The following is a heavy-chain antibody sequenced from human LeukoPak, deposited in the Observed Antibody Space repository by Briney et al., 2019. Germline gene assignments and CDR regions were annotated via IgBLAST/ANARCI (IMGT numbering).Heavy chain of an antibody. CDR3: RGYGYADAFDI. CDR1: GFTFSNIW. D-gene: IGHD5-18*01. Sequence: PGGSLRLTCAASGFTFSNIWMSWVRQAPGKGLEWVGRIKSKTDGGTTDYAAPVKGRFTISRDDSKNTLFLQMNSLKTEDTAVYYCRGYGYADAFDIWGQGTMVTVSS. V-gene: IGHV3-15*01. CDR2: IKSKTDGGTT. J-gene: IGHJ3*02.